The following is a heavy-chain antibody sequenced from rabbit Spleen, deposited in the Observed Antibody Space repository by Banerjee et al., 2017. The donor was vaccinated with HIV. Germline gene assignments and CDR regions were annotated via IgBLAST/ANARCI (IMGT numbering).Heavy chain of an antibody. V-gene: IGHV1S47*01. D-gene: IGHD4-1*01. CDR3: ARDGISFVSSGWGLTRLDL. J-gene: IGHJ3*01. CDR1: GFDFSTNA. Sequence: QEQLVESGGGLVQPEGSLTLTYKASGFDFSTNAMCWVRQAPGKGPEWIACIDNGDDSSYYASWVNGRFTISRSTSLNTVTLQMTSLTAADTATYFCARDGISFVSSGWGLTRLDLWGQGTLVTVS. CDR2: IDNGDDSS.